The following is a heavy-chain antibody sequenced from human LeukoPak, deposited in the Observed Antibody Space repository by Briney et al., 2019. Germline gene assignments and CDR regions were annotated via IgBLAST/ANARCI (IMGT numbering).Heavy chain of an antibody. CDR2: ISGSGGST. CDR1: GFTFSSYA. CDR3: ARESGWDCGADCYSDY. V-gene: IGHV3-23*01. J-gene: IGHJ4*02. D-gene: IGHD2-21*02. Sequence: GGSLRLSCAASGFTFSSYAMSWVRQAPGKGLEWVSAISGSGGSTYYADSVKGRFTISRDNSKNTLYLQMNSLRAEDTAVYYCARESGWDCGADCYSDYWGQGTLVTVSS.